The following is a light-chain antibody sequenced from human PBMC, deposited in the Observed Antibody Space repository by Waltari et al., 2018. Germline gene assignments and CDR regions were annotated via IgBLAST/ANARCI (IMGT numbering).Light chain of an antibody. CDR3: QQSFGTPLS. CDR2: DAS. CDR1: RNIRDH. Sequence: DVQVTQSPSSLSAIIGDRVTITCRASRNIRDHINWYQHRPGKAPKLLIFDASSLNSGVPWRFSGSGSGTEFTLTISSLQREDFATYYCQQSFGTPLSFGGGTRVEFK. V-gene: IGKV1-39*01. J-gene: IGKJ4*01.